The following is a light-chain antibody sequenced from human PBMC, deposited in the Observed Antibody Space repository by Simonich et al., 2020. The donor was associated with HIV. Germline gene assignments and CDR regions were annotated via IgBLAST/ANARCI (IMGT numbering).Light chain of an antibody. Sequence: NFMLTQPHSVSASPGKTVTISCPRSRGSIASSFVLWYQQRTGSSPTTVIYEDYQRPSGVPDRFSGSIDSSSNSASLTISGLKTEDEADYYCQSYDYTNWVFGGGTKLTVL. V-gene: IGLV6-57*01. CDR2: EDY. CDR1: RGSIASSF. J-gene: IGLJ3*02. CDR3: QSYDYTNWV.